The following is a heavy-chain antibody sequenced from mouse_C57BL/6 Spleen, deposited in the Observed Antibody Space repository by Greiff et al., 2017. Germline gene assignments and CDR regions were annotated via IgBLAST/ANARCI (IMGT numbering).Heavy chain of an antibody. CDR3: ARRTMVTRYAMDY. D-gene: IGHD2-2*01. Sequence: EVKLMESGGGLVQPGGSLKLSCAASGFTFSDYYMYWVRQTPEKRLEWVAYISNGGGSTYYPDTVKGRFTISRDNAKNTLYLQMSRLKSEDTAMYYCARRTMVTRYAMDYWGQGTSVTVSS. J-gene: IGHJ4*01. CDR1: GFTFSDYY. CDR2: ISNGGGST. V-gene: IGHV5-12*01.